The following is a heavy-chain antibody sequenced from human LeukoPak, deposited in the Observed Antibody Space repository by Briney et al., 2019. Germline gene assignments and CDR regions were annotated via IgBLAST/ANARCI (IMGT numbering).Heavy chain of an antibody. CDR3: ARMGTMVRGGSDAFDI. V-gene: IGHV4-39*01. Sequence: SETLSLTCTVSGGSISSSSYYWGWIRQPPGKGLEWIGSIYYSGSTYYNPSLKSRVTISVDTSKNQFSLKLSSVTAADTAVYYCARMGTMVRGGSDAFDIWGQGTMVTVSS. D-gene: IGHD3-10*01. CDR2: IYYSGST. CDR1: GGSISSSSYY. J-gene: IGHJ3*02.